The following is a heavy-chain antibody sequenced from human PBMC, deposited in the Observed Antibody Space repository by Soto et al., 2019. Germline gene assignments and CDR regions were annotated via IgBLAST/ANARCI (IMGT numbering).Heavy chain of an antibody. CDR2: ISGTDPYM. CDR1: GFTFSSYA. CDR3: ARGSSVRGMNV. J-gene: IGHJ6*02. D-gene: IGHD6-13*01. V-gene: IGHV3-21*05. Sequence: GGSLRLSCAASGFTFSSYAMHWVRQAPGKGLEWVSYISGTDPYMKYADAVRGRFTISRDNAKNSLYLQMNSLRDDDTAVYYCARGSSVRGMNVWGQGTPVTVSS.